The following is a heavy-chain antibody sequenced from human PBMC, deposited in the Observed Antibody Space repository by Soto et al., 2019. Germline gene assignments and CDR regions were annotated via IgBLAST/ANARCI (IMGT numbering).Heavy chain of an antibody. CDR3: ASGIQLWLRRINSGYSG. Sequence: QVQLVQSGAEVKKPESSVKVSCKAPGGTFSTYAISWVRQAPGQGLEWMGGIIPMFGTANYAQRFQDRVTITADESTNTGDMELSRLRSEDTAVYFCASGIQLWLRRINSGYSGWGQGTLVTVSS. J-gene: IGHJ4*02. CDR2: IIPMFGTA. D-gene: IGHD5-18*01. CDR1: GGTFSTYA. V-gene: IGHV1-69*12.